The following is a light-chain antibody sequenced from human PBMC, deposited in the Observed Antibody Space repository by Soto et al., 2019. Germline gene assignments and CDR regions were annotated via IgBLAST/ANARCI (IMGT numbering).Light chain of an antibody. CDR1: SSDVGAYNY. CDR3: SSFASSNTWV. V-gene: IGLV2-8*01. J-gene: IGLJ3*02. CDR2: EVT. Sequence: QSVLTQPPSASGSPGQSVTISCTGTSSDVGAYNYVSWYQQHAGKAPKLVLYEVTKRPSGVPDRFSGSKSANTASLTVPGLQAEDEADYYCSSFASSNTWVFGGGTKLTVL.